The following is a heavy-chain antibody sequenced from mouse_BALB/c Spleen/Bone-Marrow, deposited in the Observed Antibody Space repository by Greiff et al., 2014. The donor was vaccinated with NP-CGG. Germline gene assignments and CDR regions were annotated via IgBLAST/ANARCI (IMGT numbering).Heavy chain of an antibody. J-gene: IGHJ3*01. V-gene: IGHV4-1*02. D-gene: IGHD2-3*01. CDR1: GFDFRRYW. CDR2: INPDSSTI. Sequence: VQLKESGGGLVQPGGSLKLPCAASGFDFRRYWMNWVRQAPGKGLEWIGEINPDSSTINYTPSLKDKFFISRDNAKNTLYLQMSKVRSEDTALYYCARNGYYGWSANWGQGTLVTVSA. CDR3: ARNGYYGWSAN.